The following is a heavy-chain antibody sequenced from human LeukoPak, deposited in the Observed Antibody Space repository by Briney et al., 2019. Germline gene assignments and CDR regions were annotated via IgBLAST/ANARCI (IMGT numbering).Heavy chain of an antibody. Sequence: ASVKVSCKVSGYTLTELSMHWVRQAPGKGLEWMGGFDPEDGETIYAQKFQGRVTMTEDTSTDTAYMELSSLRSEDTAVYYCAPHCSSYYDCRGYYLRYWYFDVWGRGTLVTVSS. CDR3: APHCSSYYDCRGYYLRYWYFDV. CDR1: GYTLTELS. D-gene: IGHD3-22*01. CDR2: FDPEDGET. J-gene: IGHJ2*01. V-gene: IGHV1-24*01.